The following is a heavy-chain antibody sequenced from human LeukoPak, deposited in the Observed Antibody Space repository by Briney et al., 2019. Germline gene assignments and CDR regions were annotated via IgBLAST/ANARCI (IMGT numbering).Heavy chain of an antibody. Sequence: GGSLRLSCAVSGFTLTNHGVSWVRQAPGKGLEWVSIITGTGGKYYGDSVKGRFVLSRDDSKNTVYMQMSSLRAEDTATYYCAKDYCRDGNCPFPFLDSWGQGTQVTVSS. D-gene: IGHD2-15*01. CDR2: ITGTGGK. CDR1: GFTLTNHG. V-gene: IGHV3-23*01. J-gene: IGHJ4*02. CDR3: AKDYCRDGNCPFPFLDS.